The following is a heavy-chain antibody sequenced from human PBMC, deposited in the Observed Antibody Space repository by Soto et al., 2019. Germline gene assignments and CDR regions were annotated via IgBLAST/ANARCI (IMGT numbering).Heavy chain of an antibody. CDR3: AAYRHRNNFYGMDV. Sequence: SETLSLTCTVSGGSISSYYWNWIRQPPGKGLEWIGYIYYSGSTKYNPSLKSRVTMSVDTSKNQFSLKLSSVTAADTAEYYCAAYRHRNNFYGMDVWGQGTTVTVSS. V-gene: IGHV4-59*01. J-gene: IGHJ6*02. CDR2: IYYSGST. CDR1: GGSISSYY. D-gene: IGHD1-1*01.